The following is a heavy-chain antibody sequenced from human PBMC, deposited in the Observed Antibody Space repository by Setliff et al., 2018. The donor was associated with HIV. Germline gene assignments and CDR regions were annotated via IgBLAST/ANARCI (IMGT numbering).Heavy chain of an antibody. D-gene: IGHD1-26*01. CDR2: IWYDGSNK. CDR3: AKGALPGRPYFYFYYMDV. CDR1: GFTFSSYG. Sequence: LRLSCAASGFTFSSYGMHWVRQAPGKGLEGVAGIWYDGSNKYYADSVKGRFTISRDNSKNTLYLQMDSLRAEDTAVYYCAKGALPGRPYFYFYYMDVWAKGTTVTVSS. J-gene: IGHJ6*03. V-gene: IGHV3-33*06.